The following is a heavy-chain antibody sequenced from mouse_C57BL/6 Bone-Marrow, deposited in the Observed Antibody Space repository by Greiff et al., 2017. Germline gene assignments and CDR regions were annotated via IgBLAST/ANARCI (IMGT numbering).Heavy chain of an antibody. CDR1: GYTFTSYW. V-gene: IGHV1-50*01. CDR3: AATLFDY. D-gene: IGHD1-1*01. CDR2: IDPSDSYT. J-gene: IGHJ2*01. Sequence: QVQLQQPGAELVKPGASVKLSCKASGYTFTSYWMQWVKQRPGQGLEWIGEIDPSDSYTNYNQKFKGKATLTVDTSSRTAYMQLSSLTSEDSAGYYCAATLFDYWGQGTTLTVSS.